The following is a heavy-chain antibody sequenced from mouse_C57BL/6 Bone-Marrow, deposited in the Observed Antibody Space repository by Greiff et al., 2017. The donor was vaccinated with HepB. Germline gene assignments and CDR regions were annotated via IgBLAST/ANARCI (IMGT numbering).Heavy chain of an antibody. Sequence: VKLVESGAELAKPGASVKLSCKASGYTFTSYWMHWVKQRPGQGLEWIGYINPSSGYTKYNQKFKDKATLTADKSSSTAYMQLSSLTYEDSAVYYCARRRWGRGYDYAYYYAMDYWGQGTSVTVSS. CDR3: ARRRWGRGYDYAYYYAMDY. CDR1: GYTFTSYW. V-gene: IGHV1-7*01. CDR2: INPSSGYT. D-gene: IGHD2-4*01. J-gene: IGHJ4*01.